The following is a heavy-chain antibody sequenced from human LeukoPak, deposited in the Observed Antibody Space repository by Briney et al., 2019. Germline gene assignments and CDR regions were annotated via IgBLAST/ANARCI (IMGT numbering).Heavy chain of an antibody. D-gene: IGHD2-2*01. J-gene: IGHJ4*02. CDR1: GGSFSGYY. CDR3: ARGRGYCSSTSCPRRHRYFDY. V-gene: IGHV4-34*01. CDR2: INHSGST. Sequence: SETLSLTCAVYGGSFSGYYWSWIRQPPGKGLEWIGEINHSGSTNYNPSLKSRVTISVDTSKNQFPLKLSSVTAADTAVYYCARGRGYCSSTSCPRRHRYFDYWGQGTLVTVSS.